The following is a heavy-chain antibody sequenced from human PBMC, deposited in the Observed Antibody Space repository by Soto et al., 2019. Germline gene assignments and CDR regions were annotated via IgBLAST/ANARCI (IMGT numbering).Heavy chain of an antibody. J-gene: IGHJ4*02. CDR1: GLTFRAFS. V-gene: IGHV3-23*01. Sequence: EVQLLESGGGLVQPGGSPRLSCAASGLTFRAFSMSWVRQPPGKGLEWVSGISGSGGSTYYADSVKGRFTISRDSSSNTLYRQMSRLRAEDTVGYYCAKSRGDSWYLYYYDYWGQGTLVTVSS. CDR3: AKSRGDSWYLYYYDY. CDR2: ISGSGGST. D-gene: IGHD5-12*01.